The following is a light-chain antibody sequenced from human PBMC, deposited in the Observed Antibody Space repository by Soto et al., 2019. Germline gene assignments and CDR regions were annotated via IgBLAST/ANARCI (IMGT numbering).Light chain of an antibody. Sequence: QSALTQPASVSGSPGQSITISCTGSSSDVGDYNSVSWYQEHPGKAPKLLIYDVYNRPSGVSDRFSASKSGNTASLTISGLQTEDEADYSCSSYTSRNTLVFGTGTKLTVL. CDR2: DVY. J-gene: IGLJ1*01. CDR3: SSYTSRNTLV. V-gene: IGLV2-14*03. CDR1: SSDVGDYNS.